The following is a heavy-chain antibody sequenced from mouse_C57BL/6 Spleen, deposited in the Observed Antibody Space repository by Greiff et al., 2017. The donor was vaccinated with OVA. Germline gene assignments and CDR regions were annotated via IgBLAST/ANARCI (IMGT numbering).Heavy chain of an antibody. Sequence: VQLKQSGPELVKPGASVKISCKASGYSFTGYYMNWVKQSPEKSLEWIGEINPSTGGTTYNQKFKAKATLTVDKSSSTAYMQLKSLTSEDSAVYYCARSYDYLYYFDYWGQGTTLTVSS. J-gene: IGHJ2*01. V-gene: IGHV1-42*01. CDR3: ARSYDYLYYFDY. CDR1: GYSFTGYY. CDR2: INPSTGGT. D-gene: IGHD2-4*01.